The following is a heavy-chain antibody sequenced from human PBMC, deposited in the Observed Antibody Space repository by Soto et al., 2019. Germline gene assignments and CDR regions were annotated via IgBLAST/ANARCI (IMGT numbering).Heavy chain of an antibody. CDR3: ARGYGGTIDF. CDR1: GGSFSGYY. Sequence: QVQLQQWGAGLLKPSETLSLTCAVYGGSFSGYYWSWIRQPPGKGLEWIGEINHSGRTDYNPSLKSRVTISVDTSKNQFPLYVSSVTAADTALSYCARGYGGTIDFWGQGTLVTVSS. CDR2: INHSGRT. J-gene: IGHJ4*02. D-gene: IGHD2-15*01. V-gene: IGHV4-34*01.